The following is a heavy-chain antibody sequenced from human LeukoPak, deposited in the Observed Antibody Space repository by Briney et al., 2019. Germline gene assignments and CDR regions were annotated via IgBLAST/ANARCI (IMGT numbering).Heavy chain of an antibody. CDR2: IVVGSGNT. CDR3: AKGVGGGVLMVYATYFDY. J-gene: IGHJ4*02. D-gene: IGHD2-8*01. Sequence: SVKVSCKASGFTFTSSAMQWVRQARGQRLEWVGWIVVGSGNTNYAQKFQERVTITRDMSTSTAYMELSSLRAEDTAIYYCAKGVGGGVLMVYATYFDYWGQGTLVTVSS. V-gene: IGHV1-58*02. CDR1: GFTFTSSA.